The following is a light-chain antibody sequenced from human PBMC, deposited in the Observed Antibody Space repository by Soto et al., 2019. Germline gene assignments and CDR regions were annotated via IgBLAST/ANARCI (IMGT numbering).Light chain of an antibody. CDR2: GDD. CDR1: RSNIGSST. V-gene: IGLV1-44*01. Sequence: QSVLTQPPSTSGTPGHRVTISCSGTRSNIGSSTVNWYQQLPGTAPKLLIYGDDQRPSGVPDRFSGSKSGTSVFLAISGLQSEDEADYYCCSYAGSYTWVFGSGTQLTVL. CDR3: CSYAGSYTWV. J-gene: IGLJ3*02.